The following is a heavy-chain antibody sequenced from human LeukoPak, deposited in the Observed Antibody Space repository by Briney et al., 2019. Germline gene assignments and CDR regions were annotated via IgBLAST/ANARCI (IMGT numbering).Heavy chain of an antibody. CDR2: ISSSSDYI. CDR1: GFTFSSST. CDR3: VRIPNSANFPNWFDP. J-gene: IGHJ5*02. D-gene: IGHD4/OR15-4a*01. Sequence: PGGSLRLSCAASGFTFSSSTMNWVRQAPGKGLEWVSSISSSSDYIYYADSVKGRFTISRDNAKNSLYLQMSSLRAEDTALYYCVRIPNSANFPNWFDPLGQGTLVTVSS. V-gene: IGHV3-21*01.